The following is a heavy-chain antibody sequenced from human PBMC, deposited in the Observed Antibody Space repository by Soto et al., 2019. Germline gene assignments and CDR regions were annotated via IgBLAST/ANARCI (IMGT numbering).Heavy chain of an antibody. J-gene: IGHJ3*02. D-gene: IGHD6-19*01. CDR1: GFTFRSYA. CDR3: ARDLIAGAGIDAFDI. CDR2: ISYDGSNK. V-gene: IGHV3-30-3*01. Sequence: PGGSLRLSCAASGFTFRSYAMHWVRQAPGKGLEWVAVISYDGSNKYYADSVKGRFTISRDNSKNTLYLQMNSLRAEDTAVYYCARDLIAGAGIDAFDIWGQGTMVTVSS.